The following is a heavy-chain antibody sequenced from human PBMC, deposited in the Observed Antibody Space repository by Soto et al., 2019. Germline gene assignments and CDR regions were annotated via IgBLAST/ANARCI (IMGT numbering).Heavy chain of an antibody. J-gene: IGHJ4*02. Sequence: EVQLLESGGGLVQPGGSLRLSCAASGFTFSNYAMNWVRQAPGKGLEWVSTISGSGSSPYYADSVKGRFNIARDTSKNALYLQMDSLRAGDSAIYYCAKEGTSGLYYFDYWGQGTLVTVSS. CDR3: AKEGTSGLYYFDY. V-gene: IGHV3-23*01. D-gene: IGHD6-19*01. CDR2: ISGSGSSP. CDR1: GFTFSNYA.